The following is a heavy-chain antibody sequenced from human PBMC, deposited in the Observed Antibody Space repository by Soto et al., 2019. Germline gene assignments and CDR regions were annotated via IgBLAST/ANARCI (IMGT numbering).Heavy chain of an antibody. CDR1: GVNFNTAW. D-gene: IGHD2-8*01. V-gene: IGHV3-15*01. CDR3: TTDEWS. J-gene: IGHJ4*02. CDR2: SKSKTDGGAT. Sequence: VQLVESGGGLVKPGGSLTLSCATSGVNFNTAWMSWVRQAPGKGLERVGRSKSKTDGGATDYAAPVKGRFTISRDDSKNTLFLQMNSLKTEDPAVYYCTTDEWSWGQGTLVTVSS.